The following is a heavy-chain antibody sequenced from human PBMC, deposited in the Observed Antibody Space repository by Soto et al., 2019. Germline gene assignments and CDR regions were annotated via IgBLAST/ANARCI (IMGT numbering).Heavy chain of an antibody. J-gene: IGHJ6*02. CDR1: GYTFTSYG. V-gene: IGHV1-18*01. CDR2: ISAYNGNT. D-gene: IGHD3-10*01. Sequence: ASVKVYCKASGYTFTSYGISWVRQAPGQGLEWMGWISAYNGNTNYAQKLQGRVTMTTDTSTSTAYMELRSLRSDDTAVYYCAREYYYGSGSYLYYYYGMDVWGQGTTVTVSS. CDR3: AREYYYGSGSYLYYYYGMDV.